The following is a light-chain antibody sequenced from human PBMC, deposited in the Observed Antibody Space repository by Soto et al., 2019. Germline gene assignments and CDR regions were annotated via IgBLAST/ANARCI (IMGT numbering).Light chain of an antibody. Sequence: DIRMTQSPPTLSATVGDRVTITCRARQSISSWLAWYQQRAGKAPNLLIYDVSSLESGVPSRFSGSGSGTELTLTISSLQPDDFATYYCQQYTNYPWTFGQGTKVEIK. CDR3: QQYTNYPWT. CDR2: DVS. V-gene: IGKV1-5*01. J-gene: IGKJ1*01. CDR1: QSISSW.